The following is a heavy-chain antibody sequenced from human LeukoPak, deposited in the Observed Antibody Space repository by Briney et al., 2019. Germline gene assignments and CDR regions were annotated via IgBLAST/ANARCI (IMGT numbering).Heavy chain of an antibody. J-gene: IGHJ4*02. V-gene: IGHV1-18*04. CDR2: ISAYNGNT. CDR3: ARDGGSDSKYYDILTAGDY. D-gene: IGHD3-9*01. Sequence: GASVKVSCKASGYTFTSYGISWVRQAPGRGLEWMGWISAYNGNTNYAQKLQGRVTMTTDTSTSTAYMELRSLRSDDTAVYYCARDGGSDSKYYDILTAGDYWGQGTLVTVSS. CDR1: GYTFTSYG.